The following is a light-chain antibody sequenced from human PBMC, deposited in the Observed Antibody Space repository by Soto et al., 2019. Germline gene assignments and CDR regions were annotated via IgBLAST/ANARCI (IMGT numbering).Light chain of an antibody. J-gene: IGKJ4*01. V-gene: IGKV1-5*01. CDR1: QTISSW. CDR3: QKYDNYPLT. Sequence: DLQMTQSPSTLSGSLGDRVPITWRASQTISSWLAWYKQKTVKAPKILIYEDSNLERGVPSRLRGSASGTELNLTISRLQPDDFATYYCQKYDNYPLTCGGGTKVDIK. CDR2: EDS.